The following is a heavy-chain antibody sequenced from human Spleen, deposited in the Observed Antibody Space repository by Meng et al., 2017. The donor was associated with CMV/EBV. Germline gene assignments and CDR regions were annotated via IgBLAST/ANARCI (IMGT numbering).Heavy chain of an antibody. J-gene: IGHJ2*01. Sequence: CTVSGGSITSHYYWGWIRQPPGKGLDWIASIYYSGSTYYNPSLKSRVTISVDTSKNQLSLTVNSVTAADTSVYYCARRGYDDWYFDLWGRGTLVTVSS. CDR1: GGSITSHYY. CDR3: ARRGYDDWYFDL. D-gene: IGHD3-3*01. V-gene: IGHV4-39*01. CDR2: IYYSGST.